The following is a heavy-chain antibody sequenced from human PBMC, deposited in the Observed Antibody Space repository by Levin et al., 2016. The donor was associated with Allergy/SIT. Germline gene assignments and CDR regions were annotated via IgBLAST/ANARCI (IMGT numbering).Heavy chain of an antibody. D-gene: IGHD6-19*01. Sequence: GGSLRLSCAASGFTFSNYLMAWVRQAPGKGLEWVSTSDIGGPTYYADSVKGRFTISRHNSKNTVYLQMNSLRPEDTAVYYCARDHRVEVAGAAHYFGMDVWGQGTTVTVSS. CDR1: GFTFSNYL. CDR3: ARDHRVEVAGAAHYFGMDV. CDR2: SDIGGPT. J-gene: IGHJ6*02. V-gene: IGHV3-53*04.